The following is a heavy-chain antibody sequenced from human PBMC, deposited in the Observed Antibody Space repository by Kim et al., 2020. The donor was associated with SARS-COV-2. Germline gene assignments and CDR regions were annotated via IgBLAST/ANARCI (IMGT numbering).Heavy chain of an antibody. CDR3: AKCYYDSSGPYLFDY. V-gene: IGHV3-23*01. D-gene: IGHD3-22*01. J-gene: IGHJ4*02. Sequence: SVKGRITITRDDSRNTLYLQMNSLRAEDTAVYYCAKCYYDSSGPYLFDYWGQGTLVTVSS.